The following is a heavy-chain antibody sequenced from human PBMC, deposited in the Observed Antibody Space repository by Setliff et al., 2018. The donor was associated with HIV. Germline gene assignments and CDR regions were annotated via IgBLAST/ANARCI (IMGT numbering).Heavy chain of an antibody. CDR2: ISPSGSYI. CDR3: ARGDTTPIYPNYMDV. V-gene: IGHV3-21*01. CDR1: GFTFSSHN. J-gene: IGHJ6*03. D-gene: IGHD2-21*02. Sequence: GSLRLSCAASGFTFSSHNMNWVRQAPGKGLEWVSSISPSGSYIYYADSMKCRFTISRDNAKNSLYLQMNSLRAEDTAVYYCARGDTTPIYPNYMDVWGKGTTVTVSS.